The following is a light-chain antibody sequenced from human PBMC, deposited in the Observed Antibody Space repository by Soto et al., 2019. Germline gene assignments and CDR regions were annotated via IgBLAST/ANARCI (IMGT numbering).Light chain of an antibody. CDR1: QSVTSTS. J-gene: IGKJ5*01. CDR3: QHYVTSSIT. V-gene: IGKV3-20*01. CDR2: GAS. Sequence: EIVMTQSPATLSVSPWERATLSFMASQSVTSTSLAWYQQKPGQAPRLLMYGASSRATGTPDRISGGGSGTDFTLTISRLEPEDFAVYYCQHYVTSSITFGQGTRLEIK.